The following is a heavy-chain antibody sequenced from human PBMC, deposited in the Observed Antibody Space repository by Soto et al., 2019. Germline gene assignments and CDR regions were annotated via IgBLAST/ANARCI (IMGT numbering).Heavy chain of an antibody. D-gene: IGHD1-20*01. V-gene: IGHV4-39*01. J-gene: IGHJ4*02. Sequence: SETLSLTCTVSGGSISSSSYYWGWVRQPPGKGLEWIGSIYYSGSTYYNPSLKSRVTISVDTSKNQFSLKLSSVTAADTAVYYCARSPYNWNDVIPYYFDYWGQGTLVTVSS. CDR1: GGSISSSSYY. CDR2: IYYSGST. CDR3: ARSPYNWNDVIPYYFDY.